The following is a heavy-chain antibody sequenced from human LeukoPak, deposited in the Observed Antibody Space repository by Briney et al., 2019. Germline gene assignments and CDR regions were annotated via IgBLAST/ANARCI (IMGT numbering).Heavy chain of an antibody. CDR3: ARDRSHCSGGSCYYYGMDV. CDR1: GFTVSSNY. J-gene: IGHJ6*04. D-gene: IGHD2-15*01. Sequence: PGGSLRLSCAASGFTVSSNYMSWVRQAPGKGLEWVSVIYSGGSTYYADSVKGRFTISRDNSKNTLYLQMNSLRAEDTAVYYCARDRSHCSGGSCYYYGMDVWGKGTTVTVSS. V-gene: IGHV3-53*01. CDR2: IYSGGST.